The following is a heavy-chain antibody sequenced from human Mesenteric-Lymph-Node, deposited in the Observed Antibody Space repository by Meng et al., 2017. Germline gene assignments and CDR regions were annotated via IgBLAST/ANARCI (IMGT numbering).Heavy chain of an antibody. Sequence: SESLSLTCTVSGYSISSGYYWGWIRQPPGKGLEWIGSIYHSGSTYYNPSLKSRVTISVDTSKNQFSLKLSSVTAADTAVYYCARDHYCGGDCPSDAFDIWGQGTMVTVSS. CDR2: IYHSGST. CDR3: ARDHYCGGDCPSDAFDI. J-gene: IGHJ3*02. CDR1: GYSISSGYY. V-gene: IGHV4-38-2*02. D-gene: IGHD2-21*02.